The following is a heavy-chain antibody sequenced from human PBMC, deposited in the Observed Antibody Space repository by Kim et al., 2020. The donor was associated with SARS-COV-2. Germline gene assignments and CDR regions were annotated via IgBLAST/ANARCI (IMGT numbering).Heavy chain of an antibody. D-gene: IGHD6-13*01. CDR1: GFTFSSYA. Sequence: GGSLRLSCAASGFTFSSYAMSWVRQAPGKGLEWVSAISGSGGSTYYADSVKGRFTISRDNSKNTLYLQMNSLRAEDTAVYYCAKDIAAAGRTRSRDWGQGTTVTVSS. J-gene: IGHJ6*02. V-gene: IGHV3-23*01. CDR3: AKDIAAAGRTRSRD. CDR2: ISGSGGST.